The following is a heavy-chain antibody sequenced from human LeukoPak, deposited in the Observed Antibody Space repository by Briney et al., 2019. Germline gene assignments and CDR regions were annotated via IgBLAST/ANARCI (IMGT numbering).Heavy chain of an antibody. V-gene: IGHV4-59*01. Sequence: SETLSLTCTVSGGSISSYYWSWIRQPPGKGLEWIGYIYYSGSTNYNPSLKSRVTISVDTSKNQFSLKLSSVTAADTAVYYCARIWFGELYWGQGTLVTVSS. CDR1: GGSISSYY. D-gene: IGHD3-10*01. CDR2: IYYSGST. CDR3: ARIWFGELY. J-gene: IGHJ4*02.